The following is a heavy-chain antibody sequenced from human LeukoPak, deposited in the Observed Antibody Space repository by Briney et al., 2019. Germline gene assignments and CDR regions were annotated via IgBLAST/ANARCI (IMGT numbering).Heavy chain of an antibody. CDR1: GYTFTVYF. CDR2: INPHSGDT. CDR3: ARAYYYDISGPISAFDL. Sequence: GASVKVSCKAPGYTFTVYFLHWMRQAPGQGLELLGWINPHSGDTKYEQKFQGRVTMTRDTSITTAYMQLNSLTSDDTALYYCARAYYYDISGPISAFDLWGQGTMVTVSS. J-gene: IGHJ3*01. D-gene: IGHD3-22*01. V-gene: IGHV1-2*02.